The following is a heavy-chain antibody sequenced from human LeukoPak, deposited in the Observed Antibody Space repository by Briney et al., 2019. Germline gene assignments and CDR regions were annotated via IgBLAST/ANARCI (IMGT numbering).Heavy chain of an antibody. CDR3: SRDPRRVDY. J-gene: IGHJ4*02. V-gene: IGHV3-11*04. CDR2: ISPSSADI. CDR1: GFTFSDYY. D-gene: IGHD3-10*01. Sequence: GGSLRLSCVASGFTFSDYYMTWIRQAPGKRLEWVSYISPSSADIQYVDSAKGRFTISRDNAKKSLYLHMNSLRAEDTAVYYCSRDPRRVDYWGQGTLVTVSS.